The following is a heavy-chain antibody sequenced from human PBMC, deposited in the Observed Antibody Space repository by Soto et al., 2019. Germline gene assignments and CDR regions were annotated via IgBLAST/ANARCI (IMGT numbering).Heavy chain of an antibody. J-gene: IGHJ6*02. Sequence: QVQLVQSGAEVKKPGASVKVSCKASGYTFTGYYMHWVRQAPGQGLEWMGWINPNSGGTNYAQKFQGWVTMTRDTSIRKAYMELSRLRSDDTAVYYCARADSSGGYYYYYYGMDVWGQGTTVTVSS. V-gene: IGHV1-2*04. D-gene: IGHD3-22*01. CDR1: GYTFTGYY. CDR2: INPNSGGT. CDR3: ARADSSGGYYYYYYGMDV.